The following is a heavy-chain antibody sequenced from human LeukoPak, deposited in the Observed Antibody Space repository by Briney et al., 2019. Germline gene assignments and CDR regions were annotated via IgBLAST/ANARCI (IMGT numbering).Heavy chain of an antibody. CDR3: ARGTMVRGVIINDAFDI. Sequence: ASVKVSCKASGYTFTSYAMNWVRQAPGQGLEWMGWINTNTGNPTYAQGFTGRFVFSLDTSVSTAYLQISSLKAEDTAVYYCARGTMVRGVIINDAFDIWGQGTMVTVSS. CDR2: INTNTGNP. V-gene: IGHV7-4-1*02. D-gene: IGHD3-10*01. CDR1: GYTFTSYA. J-gene: IGHJ3*02.